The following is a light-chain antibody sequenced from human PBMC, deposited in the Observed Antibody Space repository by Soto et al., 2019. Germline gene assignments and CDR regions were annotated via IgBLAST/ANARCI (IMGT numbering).Light chain of an antibody. CDR3: LLSYSGTWV. Sequence: QGVVTQEPSLTVSPGGTVTLTCGSSTGAVTSGLSPYWFQQIPGQAPRALIYDTTNKHSWTPARFSGSLLGGKAALTLSGAQPEDEAEYYCLLSYSGTWVFGGGTKLTVL. CDR1: TGAVTSGLS. V-gene: IGLV7-46*01. J-gene: IGLJ3*02. CDR2: DTT.